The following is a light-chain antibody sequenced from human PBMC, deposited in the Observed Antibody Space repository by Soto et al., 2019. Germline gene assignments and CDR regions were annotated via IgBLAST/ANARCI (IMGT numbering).Light chain of an antibody. CDR1: SSDVGGYNY. Sequence: QSALTQPRSVSGSPGQSGTISCTGTSSDVGGYNYVSWYQQHPGKAPKLMIYDVSKRPSGVPDRFSGSKSGNTASLTIAGHQAEDEADYYCCSYAGSYTVFGGGTKLTVL. CDR3: CSYAGSYTV. V-gene: IGLV2-11*01. J-gene: IGLJ3*02. CDR2: DVS.